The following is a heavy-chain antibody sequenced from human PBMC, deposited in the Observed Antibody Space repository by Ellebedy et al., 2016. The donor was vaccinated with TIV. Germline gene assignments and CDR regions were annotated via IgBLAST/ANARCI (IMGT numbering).Heavy chain of an antibody. CDR3: ARQYYYDSSGYDLYWYFDL. CDR1: GYSFNTYW. V-gene: IGHV5-51*01. CDR2: IYPGDADT. D-gene: IGHD3-22*01. Sequence: PGGSLRLSCKGSGYSFNTYWIGWVRQMPGKGLEWMGIIYPGDADTRYSPSFQGQVTISADKSISTAYLQWSSLKASDTAMYYCARQYYYDSSGYDLYWYFDLWGRGTLVTVSS. J-gene: IGHJ2*01.